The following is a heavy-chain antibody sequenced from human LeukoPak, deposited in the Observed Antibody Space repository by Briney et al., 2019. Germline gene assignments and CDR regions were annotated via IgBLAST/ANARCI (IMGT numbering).Heavy chain of an antibody. J-gene: IGHJ2*01. Sequence: SETLSLTCTVSGGSISSYFWSWIRQPPGKGLEWIGYIYYSGSTNYNPSLKSRVTISVDTSKNQFSLKVSSVTAADTAVYYCARCGTAVAGTSRYFDLWGRGTLVTVSS. D-gene: IGHD6-19*01. CDR1: GGSISSYF. CDR2: IYYSGST. CDR3: ARCGTAVAGTSRYFDL. V-gene: IGHV4-59*08.